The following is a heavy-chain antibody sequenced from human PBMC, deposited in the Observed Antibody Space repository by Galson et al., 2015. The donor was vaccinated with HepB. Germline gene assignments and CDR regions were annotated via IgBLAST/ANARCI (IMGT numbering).Heavy chain of an antibody. CDR3: ARVADQLLLRYFDY. CDR2: INSDGSST. V-gene: IGHV3-74*01. J-gene: IGHJ4*02. Sequence: SLRLSCAASGFTFSSYWMHWVRQTPGKGLVWVSRINSDGSSTSYADSVKGRFTISRDNAKNTLYMQMNSLRAEDTAVYYCARVADQLLLRYFDYWGQGTLVTVSS. CDR1: GFTFSSYW. D-gene: IGHD2-2*01.